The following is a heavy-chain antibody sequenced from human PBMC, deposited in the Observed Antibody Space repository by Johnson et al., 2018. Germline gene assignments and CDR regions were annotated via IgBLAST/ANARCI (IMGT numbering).Heavy chain of an antibody. CDR1: DFTFSSYA. D-gene: IGHD2-2*01. V-gene: IGHV3-30-3*01. J-gene: IGHJ6*03. CDR2: ISDDGSNK. Sequence: QVQLVESGGGVVQPGRSLRLSCAASDFTFSSYAMHWVRQAPGKGLEWVAVISDDGSNKYYAVSVKGRFTISRDNSKSTLYLQMNSVGAEDTAVYYCARAGRSTSAFYYYYYYMDGWGKGTTVTVSS. CDR3: ARAGRSTSAFYYYYYYMDG.